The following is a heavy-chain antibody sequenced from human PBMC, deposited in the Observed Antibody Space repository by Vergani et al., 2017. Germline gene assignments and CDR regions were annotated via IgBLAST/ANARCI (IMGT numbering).Heavy chain of an antibody. Sequence: EVQLLESGGGLVQPGGSLRLSCAASGFTFDDYAMHWVRQAPGKGLEWVSSISSSSSYIYYADSVKGRFTISRDNAKNSLYLQMNSLRAEDTAVYYCARESATVTTSGFGYWGQGTLVTVSS. CDR2: ISSSSSYI. CDR1: GFTFDDYA. CDR3: ARESATVTTSGFGY. J-gene: IGHJ4*02. V-gene: IGHV3-21*01. D-gene: IGHD4-17*01.